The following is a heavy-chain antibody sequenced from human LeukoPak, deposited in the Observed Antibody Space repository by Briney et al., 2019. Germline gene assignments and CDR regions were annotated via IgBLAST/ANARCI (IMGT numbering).Heavy chain of an antibody. CDR3: TKTRLDAFDI. J-gene: IGHJ3*02. Sequence: GGSLRLSCAASGFTFSLYSMNWVRQAPGKGLEWVSSISSGGDYIYYADSVKGRFTISRDNAKSSLYLQMNSLRAEDTAMYYCTKTRLDAFDIWGQGTMVTVSS. D-gene: IGHD6-19*01. CDR2: ISSGGDYI. CDR1: GFTFSLYS. V-gene: IGHV3-21*04.